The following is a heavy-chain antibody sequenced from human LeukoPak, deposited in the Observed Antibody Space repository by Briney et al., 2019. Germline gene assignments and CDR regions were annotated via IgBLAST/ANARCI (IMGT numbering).Heavy chain of an antibody. V-gene: IGHV4-59*01. Sequence: KPSETLSLTCTVSGGSINNYYWSWIRQPPGRALEWIGDIYNSGSTNYNPSLKSRVTISVDRSKNQFSLKLSSVTVVDTAVYYCARVGCSGGSCYPDYWGQGTLVTVSS. CDR2: IYNSGST. J-gene: IGHJ4*02. CDR1: GGSINNYY. D-gene: IGHD2-15*01. CDR3: ARVGCSGGSCYPDY.